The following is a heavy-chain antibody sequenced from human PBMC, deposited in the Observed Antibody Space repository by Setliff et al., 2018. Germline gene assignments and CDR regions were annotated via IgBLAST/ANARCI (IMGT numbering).Heavy chain of an antibody. Sequence: PGGSLRLSCAASGFTFSSYWMSWVRQAPGKGLEWVANIKQDGSEKYYVDSVKGRFTISRDNAKNSLYLQMNSLRAEDTAVYYCARDQDRYYYGSGRRGYYGMDVWGQGTTVTVSS. J-gene: IGHJ6*02. CDR3: ARDQDRYYYGSGRRGYYGMDV. CDR1: GFTFSSYW. V-gene: IGHV3-7*01. D-gene: IGHD3-10*01. CDR2: IKQDGSEK.